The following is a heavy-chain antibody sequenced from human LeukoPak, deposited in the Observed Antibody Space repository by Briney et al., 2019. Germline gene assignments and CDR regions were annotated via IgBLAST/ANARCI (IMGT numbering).Heavy chain of an antibody. D-gene: IGHD3-22*01. CDR1: GYTFTGYY. CDR2: INPNSGGT. V-gene: IGHV1-2*02. Sequence: ASVKVSCKASGYTFTGYYMHWVRQAPGQGLEWMGWINPNSGGTNYAQEFQGRVTMTRDTSISTAYMELSRLRSDDTAVYYCARDLGYDSSGYDYWGQGTLVTVSS. CDR3: ARDLGYDSSGYDY. J-gene: IGHJ4*02.